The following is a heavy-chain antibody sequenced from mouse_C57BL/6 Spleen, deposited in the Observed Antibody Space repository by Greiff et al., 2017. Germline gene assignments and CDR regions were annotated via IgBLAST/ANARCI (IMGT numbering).Heavy chain of an antibody. D-gene: IGHD4-1*01. V-gene: IGHV7-1*01. CDR1: GFTFTDFY. J-gene: IGHJ1*03. CDR2: SRNKANDYTT. CDR3: ARDAWDVDVYFDV. Sequence: EVKVVESGGGLVQSGRSLRLSCATSGFTFTDFYMEWVRQAPGKGLEWIAASRNKANDYTTEYSASVKGRFIVSRNTSQSILYLQMNALRAEDTAIYYGARDAWDVDVYFDVWGTGTTVTVSS.